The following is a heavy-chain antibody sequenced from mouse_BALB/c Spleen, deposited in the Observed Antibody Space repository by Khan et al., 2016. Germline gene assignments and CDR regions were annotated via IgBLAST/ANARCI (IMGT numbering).Heavy chain of an antibody. D-gene: IGHD2-3*01. Sequence: QVQLQQSGAELARPGASVKMSCKASGYTFTSYTMFWVKQRPGQGLEWLGYVNPSNDYTDYNQKFKDKATLTADKSSSTAYMQLNSLTSEYSAVYYCAREGWLLGFFDYWGQGTTLTVSS. V-gene: IGHV1-4*01. J-gene: IGHJ2*01. CDR3: AREGWLLGFFDY. CDR1: GYTFTSYT. CDR2: VNPSNDYT.